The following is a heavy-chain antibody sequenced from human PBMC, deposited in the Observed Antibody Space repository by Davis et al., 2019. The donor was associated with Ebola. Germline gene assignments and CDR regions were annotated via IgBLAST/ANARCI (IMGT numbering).Heavy chain of an antibody. CDR3: ARDKVGAIGYYYYGMDV. CDR1: GFTFSSYS. V-gene: IGHV3-21*01. CDR2: ISSSSSYI. J-gene: IGHJ6*02. D-gene: IGHD1-26*01. Sequence: GGSLRLSCAASGFTFSSYSMNWVRQAPGKGLEWVSSISSSSSYIYYADSVKGRFTISRDNAKNSLYLQMNSLRAEDTAAYYCARDKVGAIGYYYYGMDVWGQGTTVTVSS.